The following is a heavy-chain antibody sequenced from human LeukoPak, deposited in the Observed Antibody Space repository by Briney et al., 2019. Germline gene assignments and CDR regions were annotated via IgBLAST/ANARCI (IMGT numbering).Heavy chain of an antibody. CDR2: MNPNSGNT. D-gene: IGHD6-6*01. Sequence: ASVKVSCKSSGYTFTSYDINWVRQATGQGLEWMGWMNPNSGNTGYAQKFQGRVTITADESTSTAYMELSSLRSEDTAVYYCARARDSSSSSFDYWGQGTLVTVSS. CDR3: ARARDSSSSSFDY. J-gene: IGHJ4*02. CDR1: GYTFTSYD. V-gene: IGHV1-8*01.